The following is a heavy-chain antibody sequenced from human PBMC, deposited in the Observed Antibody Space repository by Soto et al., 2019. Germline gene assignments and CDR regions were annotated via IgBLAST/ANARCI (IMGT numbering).Heavy chain of an antibody. CDR2: IYYSGST. Sequence: QLQLQESGPGLVKPSETLSLTCTVSGGSISSSSYYWGWIRQPPGKGLEWIGSIYYSGSTYYNPSLKSRVTISVDTSKNQFSLKLSSVTAADTAVYYCARRETDDAFDIWGQGTMVTVSS. CDR1: GGSISSSSYY. CDR3: ARRETDDAFDI. V-gene: IGHV4-39*01. J-gene: IGHJ3*02.